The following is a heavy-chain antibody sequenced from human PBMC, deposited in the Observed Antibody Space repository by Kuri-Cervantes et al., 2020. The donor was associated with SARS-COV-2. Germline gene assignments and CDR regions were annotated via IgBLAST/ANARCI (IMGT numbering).Heavy chain of an antibody. V-gene: IGHV3-53*04. J-gene: IGHJ3*02. CDR2: IYSGGST. Sequence: GGSLRLSCAASGFTVSSNYMSWVRQAPGKGLEWVSVIYSGGSTYYADSVKGRFTISRHNSKNTLYLQMNSLRAEDTAVYYCAREGCSSTSCYQPGGVAFDIWGQGTMVTV. D-gene: IGHD2-2*01. CDR3: AREGCSSTSCYQPGGVAFDI. CDR1: GFTVSSNY.